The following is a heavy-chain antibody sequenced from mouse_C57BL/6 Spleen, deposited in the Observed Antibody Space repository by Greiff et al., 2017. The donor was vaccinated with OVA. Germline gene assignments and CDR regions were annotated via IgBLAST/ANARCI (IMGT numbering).Heavy chain of an antibody. Sequence: EVKLMESGGGLVKPGGSLKLSCAASGFTFSDYGMHWVRQAPEKGLEWVAYISSGSSTIYYADTVKGRFTISRDNAKNTLFLQMTSLRSEDTAMYYCARDGYYELYFDYWGQGTTLTVSS. CDR2: ISSGSSTI. CDR3: ARDGYYELYFDY. V-gene: IGHV5-17*01. D-gene: IGHD2-3*01. CDR1: GFTFSDYG. J-gene: IGHJ2*01.